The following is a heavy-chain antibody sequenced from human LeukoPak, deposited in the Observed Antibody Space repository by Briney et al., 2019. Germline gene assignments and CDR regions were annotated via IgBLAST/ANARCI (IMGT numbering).Heavy chain of an antibody. CDR2: IRSKANSYAT. V-gene: IGHV3-73*01. Sequence: EGSLRLSCAASGFTFSGSAMHWARQASGKGLEWVGRIRSKANSYATAYAASVKGRFTISRDDSKNTAYLQMNSLKTEDTAVYYCTSPGAVAGSDYWGQGTLVTVSS. D-gene: IGHD6-19*01. J-gene: IGHJ4*02. CDR3: TSPGAVAGSDY. CDR1: GFTFSGSA.